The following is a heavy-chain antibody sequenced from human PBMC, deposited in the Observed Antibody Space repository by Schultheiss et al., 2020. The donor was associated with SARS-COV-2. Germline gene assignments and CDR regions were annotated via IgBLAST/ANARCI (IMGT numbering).Heavy chain of an antibody. Sequence: GGSLRLSCAASGFTFSSYAMSWVRQAPGKGLEWVSAIFNSGVSTDYADSVKGRFTISRDNSKNTLYLQMNSLRAEDTAVYYCARDWSENYFDYWGQGTLVTVSS. CDR1: GFTFSSYA. CDR3: ARDWSENYFDY. CDR2: IFNSGVST. J-gene: IGHJ4*02. D-gene: IGHD1-14*01. V-gene: IGHV3-23*01.